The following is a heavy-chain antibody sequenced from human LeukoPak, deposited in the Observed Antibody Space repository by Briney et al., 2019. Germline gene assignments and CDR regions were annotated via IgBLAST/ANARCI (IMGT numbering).Heavy chain of an antibody. V-gene: IGHV1-8*01. D-gene: IGHD6-6*01. J-gene: IGHJ4*02. CDR1: GYSFTSYD. Sequence: ASVKVSCKASGYSFTSYDINWVRQATGQGLEWMGWMNPNSGNTGYAQKFQGRVTMTRSTSISTAYMELSSLRAEDTAVYYCARDRKPSIAAPDYWGQGTLVTVSS. CDR2: MNPNSGNT. CDR3: ARDRKPSIAAPDY.